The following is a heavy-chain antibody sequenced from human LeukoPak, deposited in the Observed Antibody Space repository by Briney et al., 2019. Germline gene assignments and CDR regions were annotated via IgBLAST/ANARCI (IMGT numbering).Heavy chain of an antibody. CDR3: AREGASNGYHYGMDV. J-gene: IGHJ6*02. D-gene: IGHD5-12*01. Sequence: GGSLRLSCAGSGFTFSLYNMHWVRQAPGKGLEWVAHISFGGSPTYYADSVRGRFTISRDNSKNTLFLQMSSLKAEDTAVYYCAREGASNGYHYGMDVWGQGTTVSVSS. V-gene: IGHV3-30*04. CDR2: ISFGGSPT. CDR1: GFTFSLYN.